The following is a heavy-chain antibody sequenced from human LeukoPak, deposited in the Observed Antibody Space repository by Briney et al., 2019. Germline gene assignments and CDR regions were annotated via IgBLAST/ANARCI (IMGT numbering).Heavy chain of an antibody. V-gene: IGHV4-59*01. CDR2: IYYSGRT. Sequence: SETLSLTCTVSGGSISDYYWNWMRQPPGKGLEWIGYIYYSGRTNYNPSLKSRVSISVDTSKNQFSLKLSSVTAADTAVYYCARDFRGSVDAFDLWGQGTMVAVSS. CDR1: GGSISDYY. CDR3: ARDFRGSVDAFDL. J-gene: IGHJ3*01.